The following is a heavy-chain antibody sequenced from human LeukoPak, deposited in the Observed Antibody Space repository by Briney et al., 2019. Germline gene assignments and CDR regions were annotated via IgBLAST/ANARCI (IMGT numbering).Heavy chain of an antibody. CDR3: ARGRTIFGVVKLCGEFDY. D-gene: IGHD3-3*01. J-gene: IGHJ4*02. V-gene: IGHV4-59*01. CDR1: GGFISSYY. Sequence: SETLSLTCTVSGGFISSYYWSWIRQPPGKGLEWIGYIYYSGSTNYNPSLKSRVTISVDTSKNQFSLKLSSVTAADTAVYYCARGRTIFGVVKLCGEFDYWGQGTLVTVSS. CDR2: IYYSGST.